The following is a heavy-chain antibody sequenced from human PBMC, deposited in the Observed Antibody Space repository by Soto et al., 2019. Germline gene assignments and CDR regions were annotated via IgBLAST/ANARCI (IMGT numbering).Heavy chain of an antibody. CDR2: IWYDGNNK. V-gene: IGHV3-30*02. J-gene: IGHJ4*02. CDR3: ANTNAGIAVADYFDY. D-gene: IGHD6-19*01. Sequence: GGSLRLSCAASGFTFSSYGMHWVRQAPGKGLEWVAVIWYDGNNKYYADSVKGRFTISRDNSKNTLYLQMNSLRAEDTAVYYCANTNAGIAVADYFDYWGLGTLVTVSS. CDR1: GFTFSSYG.